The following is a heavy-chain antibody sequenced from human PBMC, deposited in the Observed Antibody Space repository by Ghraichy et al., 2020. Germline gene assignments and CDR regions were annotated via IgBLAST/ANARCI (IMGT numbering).Heavy chain of an antibody. CDR2: ISYDGSNK. D-gene: IGHD3-22*01. V-gene: IGHV3-30*18. CDR3: AKGGGYYDSSGYYQYYYGMDV. Sequence: LSLTCAASGFTFSSYGMHWVRQAPGKGLEWVAVISYDGSNKYYADSVKGRFTISRDNSKNTLYLQMNSLRVEDTAVYYCAKGGGYYDSSGYYQYYYGMDVWGQGTTVTVSS. J-gene: IGHJ6*02. CDR1: GFTFSSYG.